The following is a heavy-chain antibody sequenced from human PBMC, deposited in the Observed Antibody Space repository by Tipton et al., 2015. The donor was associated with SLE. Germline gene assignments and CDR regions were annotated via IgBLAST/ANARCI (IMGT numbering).Heavy chain of an antibody. V-gene: IGHV4-59*01. Sequence: TLSLTCTVSGASISSYYWSWVRQPPGKGLEWIGYVYDIDSTNYNPSLKSRVTISVDTSKNQFSLKLSSVTAADTAVYYCAKDLGQATAVSYFFAMDVWGQGTTVTVSS. CDR3: AKDLGQATAVSYFFAMDV. J-gene: IGHJ6*02. CDR1: GASISSYY. CDR2: VYDIDST. D-gene: IGHD6-13*01.